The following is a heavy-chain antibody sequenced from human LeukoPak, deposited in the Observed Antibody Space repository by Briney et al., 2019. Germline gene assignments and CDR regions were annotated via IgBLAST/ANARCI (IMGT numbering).Heavy chain of an antibody. J-gene: IGHJ2*01. V-gene: IGHV4-59*01. Sequence: SETLSLTCTVSSGSIRSYYWSWIRQTPGKGLEWIGYIYYSGSTNYNPSLKSRLTISVDTSKNQFSLKLSSVTAADTAVYYCARVYYSSSYDYWCFDLWGRGTLVTVSS. CDR2: IYYSGST. CDR3: ARVYYSSSYDYWCFDL. D-gene: IGHD6-13*01. CDR1: SGSIRSYY.